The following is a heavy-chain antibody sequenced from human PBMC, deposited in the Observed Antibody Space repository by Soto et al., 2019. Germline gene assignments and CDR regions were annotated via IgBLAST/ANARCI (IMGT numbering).Heavy chain of an antibody. CDR3: ARSNAYNDVWSGYFDY. Sequence: QVQLQESGPGLVKPSETLSLTCTVSGGSVSSGSYYWSWIRQPPGKGLEWIGYIYYSGSTNYNPSLKSRVTLSVDTSKNQFSRLLSSVTAAKTAVYYCARSNAYNDVWSGYFDYWGQGTLVTVSS. V-gene: IGHV4-61*01. J-gene: IGHJ4*02. D-gene: IGHD3-3*01. CDR1: GGSVSSGSYY. CDR2: IYYSGST.